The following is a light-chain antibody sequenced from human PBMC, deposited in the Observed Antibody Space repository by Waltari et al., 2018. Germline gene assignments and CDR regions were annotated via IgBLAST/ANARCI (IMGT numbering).Light chain of an antibody. V-gene: IGLV2-11*01. CDR3: CAFVGSNTFI. Sequence: QAALTQPPSVSGSPGQSVTISCTGTSHDIGSYNYVSWYQHHPGKAPKLILHDVTQRPSGVYDRFSGSKSGYTASLTISGLQAEDEADYHCCAFVGSNTFIFGGGTRLAVL. CDR1: SHDIGSYNY. CDR2: DVT. J-gene: IGLJ2*01.